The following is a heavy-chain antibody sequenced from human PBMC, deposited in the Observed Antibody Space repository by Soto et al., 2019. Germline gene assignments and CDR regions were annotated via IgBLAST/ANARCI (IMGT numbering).Heavy chain of an antibody. Sequence: SETLSLTCAVYGGSFSGYSWNWIRQPPGKGLEWIGEINHSGSTNYNPSLKSRVTISLDTSKNQFSLRLTSLTAADTAVYFCARAPQIAAMGRPFDYWGQRILVTVSS. CDR2: INHSGST. V-gene: IGHV4-34*01. J-gene: IGHJ4*02. CDR1: GGSFSGYS. CDR3: ARAPQIAAMGRPFDY. D-gene: IGHD6-25*01.